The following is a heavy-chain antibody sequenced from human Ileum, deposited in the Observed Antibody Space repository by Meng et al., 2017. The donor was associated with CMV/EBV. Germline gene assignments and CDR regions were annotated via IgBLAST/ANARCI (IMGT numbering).Heavy chain of an antibody. D-gene: IGHD1-26*01. J-gene: IGHJ4*02. V-gene: IGHV4-34*01. CDR1: GGSFSGYY. CDR2: INHSGST. CDR3: AREGGAKRFDS. Sequence: VQLRQWGAGLLNPSETLSLTCAVYGGSFSGYYWSWIRQPPGKGLEWIGEINHSGSTNYNPSLKSRVTISVDTSKNQFSLKLSSVTAADTAVYYCAREGGAKRFDSWGQGTLVTVSS.